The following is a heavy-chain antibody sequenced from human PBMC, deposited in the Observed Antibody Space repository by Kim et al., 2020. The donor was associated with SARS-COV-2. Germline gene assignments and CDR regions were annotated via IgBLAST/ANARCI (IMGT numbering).Heavy chain of an antibody. J-gene: IGHJ5*02. V-gene: IGHV1-8*01. D-gene: IGHD3-9*01. CDR3: ARAGRYFDWLRTTLHHNWFAP. CDR2: MNPNSGNT. Sequence: ASVKVSCKASGYTFTSYDINWVRQATGQGLEWMGWMNPNSGNTGYAQKFQGRVTMTRNTSISTAYMELSSLRSEDTAVYYCARAGRYFDWLRTTLHHNWFAPWGQGTLVTVSS. CDR1: GYTFTSYD.